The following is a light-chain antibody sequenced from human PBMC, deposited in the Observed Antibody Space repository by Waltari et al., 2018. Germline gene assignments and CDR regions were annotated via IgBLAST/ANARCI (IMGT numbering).Light chain of an antibody. CDR2: DAS. CDR1: QSVSSD. V-gene: IGKV3-15*01. Sequence: EIVMTQSPVTLSVSLGERATLSCRASQSVSSDLAWYQQKPGQAPRLLIYDASTRAAGLAARFSASGSGTEFTLTISSLQSEDVAVYYCQQYVVIPWTFGQGTKVEVK. J-gene: IGKJ1*01. CDR3: QQYVVIPWT.